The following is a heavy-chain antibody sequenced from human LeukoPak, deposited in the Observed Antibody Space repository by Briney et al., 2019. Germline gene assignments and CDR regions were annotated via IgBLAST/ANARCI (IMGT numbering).Heavy chain of an antibody. CDR3: AKGGSLDYYFWSGYGGYFDF. CDR1: GFTFSSYG. Sequence: PGGSLRLSCAASGFTFSSYGMHWVRQAPGKGLEWVAVISYDGSNKYYADSVKGRFTISRDNSKTTLYLQINSLRAEDTAVYYCAKGGSLDYYFWSGYGGYFDFWGQGTLVTVS. J-gene: IGHJ4*02. D-gene: IGHD3-3*01. V-gene: IGHV3-30*18. CDR2: ISYDGSNK.